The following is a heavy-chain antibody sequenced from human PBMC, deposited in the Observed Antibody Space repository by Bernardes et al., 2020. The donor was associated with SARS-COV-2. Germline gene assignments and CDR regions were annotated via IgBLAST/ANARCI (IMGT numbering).Heavy chain of an antibody. V-gene: IGHV1-18*01. CDR1: GYPVSSEG. Sequence: ASVKVSCRASGYPVSSEGISCARQAPGQGLEWMGWISGFNRDTSYLQKIQDRVTLTTDTPTSTAYMDLRDLRSDDTAVYFCAREVMVRISDTYRNGMDLWGQGTTVTVSS. CDR2: ISGFNRDT. J-gene: IGHJ6*02. D-gene: IGHD3-10*01. CDR3: AREVMVRISDTYRNGMDL.